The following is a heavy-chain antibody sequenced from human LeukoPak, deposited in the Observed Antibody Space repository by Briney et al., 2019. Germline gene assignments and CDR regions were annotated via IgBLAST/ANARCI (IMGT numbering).Heavy chain of an antibody. CDR1: GFTFSSYG. J-gene: IGHJ6*03. CDR3: AKGDGYYYYMDV. V-gene: IGHV3-30*02. Sequence: PGGSLRLSCAASGFTFSSYGMHWVRQAPGKGLEWVAFIRYNGSNKYSADSVKGRFTISRDNSKNTLYLQMNSLRAEDTAVYYCAKGDGYYYYMDVWGKGTTVTVSS. CDR2: IRYNGSNK.